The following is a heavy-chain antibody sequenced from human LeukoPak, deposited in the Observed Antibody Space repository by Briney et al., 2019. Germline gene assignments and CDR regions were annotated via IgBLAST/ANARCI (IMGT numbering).Heavy chain of an antibody. Sequence: SETLSLTCAVYGGSFSGYYWSWIRQPPGKGLEWIGEINHSGSTNYNPSLKSRVTISVDTSKNQFSLKLSSVTAADTAVYYCASPGLIAAPGRDYWGQGTLVTVSS. CDR2: INHSGST. J-gene: IGHJ4*02. V-gene: IGHV4-34*01. CDR3: ASPGLIAAPGRDY. D-gene: IGHD6-13*01. CDR1: GGSFSGYY.